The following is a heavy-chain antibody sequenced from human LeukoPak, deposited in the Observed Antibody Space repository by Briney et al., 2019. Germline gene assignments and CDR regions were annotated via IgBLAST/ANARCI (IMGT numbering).Heavy chain of an antibody. J-gene: IGHJ4*02. CDR2: IGTTSGYI. Sequence: GGSLRLSCAASGFNFRTYTMNWVRQAPGKGLEWVSCIGTTSGYIAYADSVQGRLTISREDAKNSLYMQMSSLRAEDTAVYYCARGDGYSGYFFWGQGTLVTVSS. V-gene: IGHV3-21*01. D-gene: IGHD3-22*01. CDR3: ARGDGYSGYFF. CDR1: GFNFRTYT.